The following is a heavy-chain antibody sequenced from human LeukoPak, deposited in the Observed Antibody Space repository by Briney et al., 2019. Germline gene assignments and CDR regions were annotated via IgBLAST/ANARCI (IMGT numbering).Heavy chain of an antibody. V-gene: IGHV3-48*03. J-gene: IGHJ4*02. CDR1: GFTFSSYE. Sequence: PGGSLRLSCAASGFTFSSYEMNWVRQAPGKGLEWVSYISSSGSTIYYADSVKGRFTISRDNAKNSLYLQMNSLRAEDTAVYYCARGGNWGTFDSWGQGTLLTVSS. CDR3: ARGGNWGTFDS. D-gene: IGHD7-27*01. CDR2: ISSSGSTI.